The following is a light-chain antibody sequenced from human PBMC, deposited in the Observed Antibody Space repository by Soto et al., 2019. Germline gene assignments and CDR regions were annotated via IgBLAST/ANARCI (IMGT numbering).Light chain of an antibody. CDR3: CSYAGSYTWV. CDR1: ISDVGSYKL. CDR2: EDN. J-gene: IGLJ3*02. Sequence: QSVLTQPASVSGSPGQSITVSCTGTISDVGSYKLVSWYQQYPGKAPKLMIYEDNKRPSGVSNRFSGSKSGNTASLTISGLQAEDEADYYCCSYAGSYTWVFGGGTKLTVL. V-gene: IGLV2-23*01.